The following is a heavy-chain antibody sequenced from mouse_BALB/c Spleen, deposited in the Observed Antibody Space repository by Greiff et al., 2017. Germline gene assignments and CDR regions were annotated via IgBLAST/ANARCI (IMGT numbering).Heavy chain of an antibody. J-gene: IGHJ4*01. CDR1: GFNIKDYY. Sequence: EVQLQQSGAELVRSGASVKLSCTASGFNIKDYYMHWVKQRPEQGLEWIGWIDPENGDTEYAPKFQGKATMTADTSSNTAYLQLSSLTSEDTAVYYCNAFITTDIYAMDYWGQGTSVTVSS. CDR2: IDPENGDT. V-gene: IGHV14-4*02. CDR3: NAFITTDIYAMDY. D-gene: IGHD1-1*01.